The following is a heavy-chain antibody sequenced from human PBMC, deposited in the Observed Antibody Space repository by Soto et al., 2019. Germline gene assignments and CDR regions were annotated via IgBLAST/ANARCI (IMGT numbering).Heavy chain of an antibody. Sequence: EVQLVESGGGLVQPGESLRLSCAASGFTFSRHWMSWVRQAPGKGLEWVANIKQDGSEEYYVGSVKGRFTISRDNAENSLYLQMNSLRAEDTAVYYCARFTSGWDTAWDHWGQGTLVTVSS. CDR2: IKQDGSEE. V-gene: IGHV3-7*01. CDR1: GFTFSRHW. J-gene: IGHJ4*02. D-gene: IGHD6-19*01. CDR3: ARFTSGWDTAWDH.